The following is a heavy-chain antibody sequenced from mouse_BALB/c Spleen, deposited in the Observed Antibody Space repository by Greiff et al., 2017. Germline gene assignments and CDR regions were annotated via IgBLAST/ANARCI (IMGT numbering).Heavy chain of an antibody. CDR3: TIRGYGSSLYYDAMDY. J-gene: IGHJ4*01. CDR2: INPSNGGT. V-gene: IGHV1S16*01. D-gene: IGHD1-1*01. Sequence: QVQLQQPGAELVKPGASVKLSCKASGYTFTSYYMYWVKQRPGQGLEWIGGINPSNGGTNFNEKFKSKATLTVDKSSSTAYMQLSSLTSEDSAVYDWTIRGYGSSLYYDAMDYWGQGTSVTVSS. CDR1: GYTFTSYY.